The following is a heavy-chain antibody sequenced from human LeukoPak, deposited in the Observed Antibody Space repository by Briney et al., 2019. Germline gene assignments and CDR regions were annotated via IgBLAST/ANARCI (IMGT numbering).Heavy chain of an antibody. D-gene: IGHD3-10*01. Sequence: GGSLRLSCAASGFTFSTFAMHWVRQAPGKGLEWVALIRSHGSDKYYADSVKGRFTISRDISKNTLYLQMNSLRAEDTAVYYCARVLSGRGSLYDYYYYMDVWGKGTTVTISS. CDR2: IRSHGSDK. CDR1: GFTFSTFA. J-gene: IGHJ6*03. V-gene: IGHV3-30*02. CDR3: ARVLSGRGSLYDYYYYMDV.